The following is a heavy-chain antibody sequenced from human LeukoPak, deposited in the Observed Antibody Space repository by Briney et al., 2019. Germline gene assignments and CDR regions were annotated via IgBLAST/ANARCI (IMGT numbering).Heavy chain of an antibody. J-gene: IGHJ4*02. V-gene: IGHV3-30*02. D-gene: IGHD3-22*01. Sequence: SGGSLRLSCAASGFTFSSYGMHWVRQAPGKGLEWVAFIRYDGSNKYYADSVKGRFTISGDNSKNTLYLQMNSLRAEDTAVYYCAKVLISAYYDSSGYSALDYWGQGTLVTVSS. CDR1: GFTFSSYG. CDR3: AKVLISAYYDSSGYSALDY. CDR2: IRYDGSNK.